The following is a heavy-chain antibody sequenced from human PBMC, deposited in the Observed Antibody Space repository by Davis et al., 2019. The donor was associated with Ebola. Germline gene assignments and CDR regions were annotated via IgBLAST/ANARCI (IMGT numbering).Heavy chain of an antibody. CDR1: GFTFSSYA. V-gene: IGHV3-23*01. Sequence: GESLKISCAASGFTFSSYAMSWVRQASGKGLEWVSSISGSGGSTYYADSVKGRFTISRDNSKNTLYLQMNSLRAEDTAVYYCATHSSGWYVFDYWGQGTLVTVSS. CDR2: ISGSGGST. D-gene: IGHD6-19*01. J-gene: IGHJ4*02. CDR3: ATHSSGWYVFDY.